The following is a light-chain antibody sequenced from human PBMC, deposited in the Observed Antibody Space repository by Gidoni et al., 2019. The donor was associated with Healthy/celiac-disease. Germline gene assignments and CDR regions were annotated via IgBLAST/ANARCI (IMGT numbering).Light chain of an antibody. CDR3: QQSYSTPIT. Sequence: DIQMTQSPSSLSASVGDRVTITCRASKSISIYLNWYQQKPGKAPKLLIYAASSLQSGVPSRFSGSGSGTDFTLTISSLQPEDFATYHCQQSYSTPITFGQGTRLEIK. CDR2: AAS. J-gene: IGKJ5*01. CDR1: KSISIY. V-gene: IGKV1-39*01.